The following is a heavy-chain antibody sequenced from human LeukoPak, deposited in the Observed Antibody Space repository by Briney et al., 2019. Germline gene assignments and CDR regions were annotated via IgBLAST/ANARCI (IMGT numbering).Heavy chain of an antibody. CDR3: ARGIPVYVAVAGKDYFDY. V-gene: IGHV4-39*07. CDR2: IYYSGST. J-gene: IGHJ4*02. Sequence: SETLSLTCTVSGGSSSSSSYYWGWIRQPPGKGLEWIGSIYYSGSTYYNPSLKSRVTISVDTSKNQFSLRLSSVTAADTAVYYCARGIPVYVAVAGKDYFDYWGQGTLVTVSS. D-gene: IGHD6-19*01. CDR1: GGSSSSSSYY.